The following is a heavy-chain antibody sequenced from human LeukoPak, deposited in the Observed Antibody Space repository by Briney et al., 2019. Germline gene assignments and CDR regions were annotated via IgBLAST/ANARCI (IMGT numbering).Heavy chain of an antibody. CDR1: GFTFSSYG. Sequence: GGSLRLSCAASGFTFSSYGMHWVRQAPGKGLEWVAVIWYDGSNKYYADSVKGRFTISRDNSKNTLYLQMNSLRAEDTAVYYCAKGDTAMVTGITFDYWGQGTLVTVSS. CDR2: IWYDGSNK. CDR3: AKGDTAMVTGITFDY. V-gene: IGHV3-33*06. J-gene: IGHJ4*02. D-gene: IGHD5-18*01.